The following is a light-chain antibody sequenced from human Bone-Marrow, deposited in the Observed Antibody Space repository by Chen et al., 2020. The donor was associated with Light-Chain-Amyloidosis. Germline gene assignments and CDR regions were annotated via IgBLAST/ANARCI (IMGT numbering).Light chain of an antibody. J-gene: IGLJ2*01. CDR3: QSADSSGTYEVI. CDR1: DLPTKY. V-gene: IGLV3-25*03. Sequence: SYELTQPPSVSVSPGQTARITCSGDDLPTKYAYWYQQKPGEAPVLVIHRDTERPSGISGRFSGSRSETTDTLTISGVQAEDKADYRCQSADSSGTYEVIIGGGTKLTVL. CDR2: RDT.